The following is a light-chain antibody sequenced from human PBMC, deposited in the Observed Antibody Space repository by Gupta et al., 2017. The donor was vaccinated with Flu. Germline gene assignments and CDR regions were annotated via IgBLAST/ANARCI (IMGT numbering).Light chain of an antibody. V-gene: IGKV3-11*01. CDR1: QSVSSY. CDR2: NAS. CDR3: QQRSNGHPYMYT. J-gene: IGKJ2*01. Sequence: EIVLTQSPATLSLSPGERATLSCRASQSVSSYLAWYQQKPGQAPRLLIYNASNRATGIPARFSGSGYGTDFTLTISSLEPEEFAVYYCQQRSNGHPYMYTFGQGTKLEIK.